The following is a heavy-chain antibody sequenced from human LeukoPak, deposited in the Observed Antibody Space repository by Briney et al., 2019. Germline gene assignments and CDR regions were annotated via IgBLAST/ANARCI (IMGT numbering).Heavy chain of an antibody. V-gene: IGHV1-2*02. D-gene: IGHD6-6*01. CDR2: INPNSGGT. CDR1: GYTFTGYY. J-gene: IGHJ4*02. Sequence: ASVKVSCKASGYTFTGYYMHWVRQAPGQGLEWMGWINPNSGGTNYAQKFQGRVTMTRDTSISTAYMELSSLGSDDTAVFYCAREVAARRTSEFDYWGQGTPVTVSS. CDR3: AREVAARRTSEFDY.